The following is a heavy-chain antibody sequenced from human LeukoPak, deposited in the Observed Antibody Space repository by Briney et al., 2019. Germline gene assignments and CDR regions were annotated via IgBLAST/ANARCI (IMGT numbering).Heavy chain of an antibody. CDR1: GFTFSSYS. J-gene: IGHJ4*02. CDR3: ARDLDCSGGSCYLFDY. D-gene: IGHD2-15*01. Sequence: GGSLRLSFAASGFTFSSYSMNWVRQAPGKGLEWVSSISSSSSYIYHTDSVKGRFTISRDNAKNSLYLQMNSLRAEDTAVYYCARDLDCSGGSCYLFDYWGQGTLVTVSS. CDR2: ISSSSSYI. V-gene: IGHV3-21*03.